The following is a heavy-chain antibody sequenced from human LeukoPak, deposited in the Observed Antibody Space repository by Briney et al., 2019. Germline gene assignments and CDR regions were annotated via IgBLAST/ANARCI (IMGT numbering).Heavy chain of an antibody. Sequence: GGSLRLSCAASGFTFDDYAMHWVRQAPGKGLEWVSGISWNSGSIGYADSVKGRFTISRDNAKNSLYLQMNSLRAEDTALYYCAKDYSYGSGTSDAFDIWGQGTMVTVPS. V-gene: IGHV3-9*01. CDR1: GFTFDDYA. J-gene: IGHJ3*02. CDR2: ISWNSGSI. CDR3: AKDYSYGSGTSDAFDI. D-gene: IGHD3-10*01.